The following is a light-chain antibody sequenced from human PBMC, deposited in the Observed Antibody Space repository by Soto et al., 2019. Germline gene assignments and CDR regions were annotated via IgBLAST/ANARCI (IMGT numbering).Light chain of an antibody. CDR3: QQYDNLPLT. V-gene: IGKV1-33*01. J-gene: IGKJ4*01. CDR1: QDISNY. Sequence: DIQMAQSPSSLSASVGDRVTITCQASQDISNYLNWYQQKPGKAPKLLIYDASNSETGVQSRFSGSGSGTDFTFTISSLQPEDIATYYCQQYDNLPLTFGGGTKVDIK. CDR2: DAS.